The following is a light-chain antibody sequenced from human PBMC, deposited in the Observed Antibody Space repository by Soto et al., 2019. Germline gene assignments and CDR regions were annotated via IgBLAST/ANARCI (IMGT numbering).Light chain of an antibody. Sequence: QSVLTQPPSASGTPGQRVSIPCSGGSSNIGSNTVNWYQQLPGTAPKVLIYSNNQRPSGVPDRFSGSKSGTSASLAISGLQSEDEADYYCAAWDDSLNGVAFGGGTKVTVL. V-gene: IGLV1-44*01. CDR1: SSNIGSNT. CDR2: SNN. J-gene: IGLJ2*01. CDR3: AAWDDSLNGVA.